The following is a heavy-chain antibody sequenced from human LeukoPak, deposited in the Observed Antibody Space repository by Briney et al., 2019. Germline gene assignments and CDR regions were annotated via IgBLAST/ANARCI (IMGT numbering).Heavy chain of an antibody. CDR3: ARDLGYCSGGSCYRDAFDI. J-gene: IGHJ3*02. Sequence: KPSETLSLTCTVSGGSISSYYWSWIRQPPGKGLEWIGYIYYSGSTNYNPSLKSRVTISVDTSKNQFSLKLSSVTAADTAVYYCARDLGYCSGGSCYRDAFDIWGQGTMVTVSS. V-gene: IGHV4-59*01. CDR2: IYYSGST. CDR1: GGSISSYY. D-gene: IGHD2-15*01.